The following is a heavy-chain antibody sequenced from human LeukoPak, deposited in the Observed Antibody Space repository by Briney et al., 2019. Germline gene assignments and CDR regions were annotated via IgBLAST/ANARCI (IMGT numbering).Heavy chain of an antibody. CDR2: INPNINGT. CDR3: ARERTPGSGYGVDY. CDR1: GYTFSGYY. Sequence: ASVKVSCKASGYTFSGYYIHWVRQAPGQGLEWMGWINPNINGTNYAQKFQGRVTMTGDRSISTAYMELSRLRSDDTAVYYCARERTPGSGYGVDYWGQGTVVTVSS. D-gene: IGHD6-25*01. J-gene: IGHJ4*02. V-gene: IGHV1-2*02.